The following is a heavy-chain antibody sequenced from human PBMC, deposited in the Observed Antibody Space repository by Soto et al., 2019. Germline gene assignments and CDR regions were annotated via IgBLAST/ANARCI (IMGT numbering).Heavy chain of an antibody. CDR2: ISSSSSYT. CDR1: GFTFSDYY. Sequence: GGSLRLSCAASGFTFSDYYMSWIRQAPGKGLEWVSYISSSSSYTNYADSVKGRFTISRDNAKNSLYLQMNSLRAEDTAVYYCATFDYGDYLRGDYWGQGTLVTVSS. CDR3: ATFDYGDYLRGDY. V-gene: IGHV3-11*06. D-gene: IGHD4-17*01. J-gene: IGHJ4*02.